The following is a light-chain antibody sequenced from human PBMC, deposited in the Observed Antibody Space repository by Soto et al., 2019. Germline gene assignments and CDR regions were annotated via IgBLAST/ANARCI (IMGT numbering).Light chain of an antibody. CDR1: QRISTY. Sequence: DIQMTQSPSSLSASVGDRVTITCRASQRISTYLNWYQQEPGKAPNLLIYASSSLQIGVPSRFSGSGSGTAFTLTISSLQPEDFATYYCQQSYSIPYTFGQGTKVDI. CDR3: QQSYSIPYT. J-gene: IGKJ2*01. CDR2: ASS. V-gene: IGKV1-39*01.